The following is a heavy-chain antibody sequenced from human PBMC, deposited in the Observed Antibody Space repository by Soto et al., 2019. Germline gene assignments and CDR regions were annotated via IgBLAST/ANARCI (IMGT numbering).Heavy chain of an antibody. CDR2: IYPDDSDA. CDR1: GFTFPTFW. J-gene: IGHJ5*02. CDR3: ASGKFSSRRRGFDV. D-gene: IGHD6-13*01. Sequence: PGESLKISCTHSGFTFPTFWIAWVRHMPGKGLEWRGTIYPDDSDAGYSPSFQGQVTISADKSIQTAYPQWGSLKASDSALYYCASGKFSSRRRGFDVWVPGT. V-gene: IGHV5-51*01.